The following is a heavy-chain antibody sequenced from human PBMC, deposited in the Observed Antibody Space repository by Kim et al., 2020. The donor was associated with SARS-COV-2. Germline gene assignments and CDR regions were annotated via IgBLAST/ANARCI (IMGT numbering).Heavy chain of an antibody. CDR2: ISYDGSNK. J-gene: IGHJ3*02. V-gene: IGHV3-30*03. CDR3: ARNSGNDSSGYSSDAFDI. CDR1: GFTFSSYG. Sequence: GGSLRLSCAASGFTFSSYGMHWVRQAPGKGLEWVAVISYDGSNKYYADSVKGRFTISRDNSKNTLYLQMNSLRAEDTAVYYCARNSGNDSSGYSSDAFDIWGQGTMVTVSS. D-gene: IGHD3-22*01.